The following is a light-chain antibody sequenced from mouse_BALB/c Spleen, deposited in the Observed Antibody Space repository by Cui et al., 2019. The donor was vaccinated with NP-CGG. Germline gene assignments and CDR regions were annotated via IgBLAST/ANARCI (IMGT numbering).Light chain of an antibody. Sequence: QAVVTRGSALTPSPGETVTLTCRSTTGAVTTSNYANWVQEKPDHLFTGLIGGTNNRAPGVPARFSGSLIGDKAALTITGAQTEDEAIYFCALWYSNHWVFGGGTKLTVL. CDR1: TGAVTTSNY. J-gene: IGLJ1*01. CDR3: ALWYSNHWV. V-gene: IGLV1*01. CDR2: GTN.